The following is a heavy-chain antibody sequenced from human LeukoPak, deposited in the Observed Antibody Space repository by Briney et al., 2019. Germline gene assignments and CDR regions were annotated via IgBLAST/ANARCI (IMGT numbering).Heavy chain of an antibody. D-gene: IGHD2-2*01. CDR2: INSDGSST. J-gene: IGHJ3*02. V-gene: IGHV3-74*01. CDR3: ARETTDIVVVPAATTVAFDI. Sequence: PGGSLRLSCAASGFTFSSYWMHWVRQAPGKGLVWVSRINSDGSSTSYADSVKGRFTISRDNAKNTLYLQMNSLRAEDTAVYYCARETTDIVVVPAATTVAFDIWGQGTMVTVSS. CDR1: GFTFSSYW.